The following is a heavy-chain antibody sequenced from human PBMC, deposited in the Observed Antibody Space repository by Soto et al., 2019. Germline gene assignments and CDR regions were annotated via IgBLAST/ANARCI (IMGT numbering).Heavy chain of an antibody. CDR3: ARVQIYDILTGSSHSIDV. V-gene: IGHV1-18*01. D-gene: IGHD3-9*01. CDR1: GYTFTNYG. J-gene: IGHJ6*02. Sequence: LVQSGGEMKKPGASVKVSCEASGYTFTNYGITWVRQAPGQGLEWMGWISNYNGKTNYAQILQGRVTMTTDTSTRTAYMALTSLRSDDTATYYCARVQIYDILTGSSHSIDVWGQGTTVTVSS. CDR2: ISNYNGKT.